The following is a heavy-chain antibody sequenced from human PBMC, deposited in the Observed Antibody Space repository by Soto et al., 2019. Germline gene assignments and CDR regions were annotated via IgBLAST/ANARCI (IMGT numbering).Heavy chain of an antibody. CDR2: IYYSGST. CDR3: ARGSSSWYSDY. D-gene: IGHD6-13*01. V-gene: IGHV4-59*01. Sequence: SETLSLTCTVSGGSISSYYWSWIRQPPGKGLEWIGYIYYSGSTNYNPSLKSRVTISVDTSKNQFSLKLSSVTAADTAVYYCARGSSSWYSDYWGQGTLVTVSS. J-gene: IGHJ4*02. CDR1: GGSISSYY.